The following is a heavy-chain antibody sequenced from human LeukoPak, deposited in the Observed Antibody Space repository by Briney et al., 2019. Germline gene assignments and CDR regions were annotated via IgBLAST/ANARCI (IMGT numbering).Heavy chain of an antibody. CDR2: ISYDGSNK. D-gene: IGHD3-16*01. CDR1: GFTFSSYA. CDR3: ARGIQIRIMITFGGEAFDY. V-gene: IGHV3-30*04. Sequence: GGSLRLSCAASGFTFSSYAMHWVRQAPGKGLEWVAVISYDGSNKYYADSVKGRFTISRDNSKNTLYLQMNSLRAEDTAVYYCARGIQIRIMITFGGEAFDYWGQGTLVTVSS. J-gene: IGHJ4*02.